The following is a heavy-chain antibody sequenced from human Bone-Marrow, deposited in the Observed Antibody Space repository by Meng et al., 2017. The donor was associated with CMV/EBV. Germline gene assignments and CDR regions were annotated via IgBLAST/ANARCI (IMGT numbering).Heavy chain of an antibody. D-gene: IGHD3-3*01. CDR1: TSTYY. Sequence: TSTYYSGLIRQPPGKGLECLVRIYPNVNTYYNPSLKSRVTISVGTSKNHFSLKLRSVTAADMAMYYCARHIRGDFWSGTSSFYFDYWGQGPLVTVSS. CDR2: IYPNVNT. V-gene: IGHV4-39*01. J-gene: IGHJ4*02. CDR3: ARHIRGDFWSGTSSFYFDY.